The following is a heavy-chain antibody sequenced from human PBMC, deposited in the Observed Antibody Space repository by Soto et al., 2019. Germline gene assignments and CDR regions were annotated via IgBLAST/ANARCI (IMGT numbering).Heavy chain of an antibody. CDR2: ISGSGGST. CDR1: GLTFSSYA. J-gene: IGHJ4*02. D-gene: IGHD3-22*01. CDR3: AKVPYYDSSGYSRFDY. V-gene: IGHV3-23*01. Sequence: GGSLRLSCAASGLTFSSYAMSWVRQAPGKGLEWVSAISGSGGSTYYADSVKGRFTISRDNSKNTLYLQMNSLRAEDTAVYYCAKVPYYDSSGYSRFDYWGQGTLVTVSS.